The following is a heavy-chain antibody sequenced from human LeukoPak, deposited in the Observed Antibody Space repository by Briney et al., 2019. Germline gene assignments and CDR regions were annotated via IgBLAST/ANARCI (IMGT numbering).Heavy chain of an antibody. CDR2: IIPILGIA. CDR1: GGTFSSYA. D-gene: IGHD3-9*01. V-gene: IGHV1-69*04. CDR3: ASGSYDILTGYYGHFDY. J-gene: IGHJ4*02. Sequence: SVKVSCKASGGTFSSYAISWVRQAPGQGLEWMGRIIPILGIANYAQKFQGRVTITADKSTSTVYMELSSLRSEDTAVYYCASGSYDILTGYYGHFDYWGQGTLVTVSS.